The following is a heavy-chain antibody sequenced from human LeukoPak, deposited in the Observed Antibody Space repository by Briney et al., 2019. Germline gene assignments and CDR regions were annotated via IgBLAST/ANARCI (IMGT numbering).Heavy chain of an antibody. J-gene: IGHJ1*01. Sequence: GGSLRLSCVASVFTFSNYWMSWVRQSPGKGLEWVANIKQDGSEKYYVDSVKGRFTISRDNAGNSLYYCARRIAGSDTGGYFQEWGQGTLATVSS. V-gene: IGHV3-7*02. D-gene: IGHD6-13*01. CDR1: VFTFSNYW. CDR3: E. CDR2: IKQDGSEK.